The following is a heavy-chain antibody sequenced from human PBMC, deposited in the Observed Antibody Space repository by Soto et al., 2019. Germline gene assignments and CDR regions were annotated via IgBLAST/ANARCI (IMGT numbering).Heavy chain of an antibody. CDR1: GDSINNYY. CDR2: IYYTGST. V-gene: IGHV4-59*01. D-gene: IGHD6-13*01. Sequence: SETLSLTCTVSGDSINNYYWSWIRQPPGKTLEWIGYIYYTGSTTYNPSLETRVTMSVDTSKNQFSLSLSSVNTADTAVYYCAKYRRTAAEVFTLYYWGRGTRVTVSA. CDR3: AKYRRTAAEVFTLYY. J-gene: IGHJ4*02.